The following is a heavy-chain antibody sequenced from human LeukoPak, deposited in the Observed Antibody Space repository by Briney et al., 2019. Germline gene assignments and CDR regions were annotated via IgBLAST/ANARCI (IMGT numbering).Heavy chain of an antibody. CDR1: GGSISSSSYY. J-gene: IGHJ4*02. Sequence: SETLSLTCTVSGGSISSSSYYWGWIRQPPGKGLEWIGSIYYSESTYYNPSLKSRVTISVDTSKNQFSLKLSSVTAADTAVYYCASATSGYSGYAPFDYWGQGTLVTVSS. CDR3: ASATSGYSGYAPFDY. D-gene: IGHD5-12*01. CDR2: IYYSEST. V-gene: IGHV4-39*07.